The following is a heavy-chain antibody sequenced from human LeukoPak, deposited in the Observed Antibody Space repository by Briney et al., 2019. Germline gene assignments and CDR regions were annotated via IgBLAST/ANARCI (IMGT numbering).Heavy chain of an antibody. J-gene: IGHJ5*02. CDR1: GGSFSGYY. CDR2: INHSGST. D-gene: IGHD3-22*01. CDR3: ARGRISGYYYVRIRGWFDP. V-gene: IGHV4-34*01. Sequence: SETLSLTCAVYGGSFSGYYWSWIRQPPGKGLEWIGEINHSGSTNYNPSLKSRVTTSVDTSKNQFSLKLSSVTAADTAVYYCARGRISGYYYVRIRGWFDPWGQGTLVTVSS.